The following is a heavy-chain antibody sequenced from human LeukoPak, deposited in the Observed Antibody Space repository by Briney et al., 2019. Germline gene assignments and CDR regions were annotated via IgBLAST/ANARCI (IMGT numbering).Heavy chain of an antibody. Sequence: PSDTLSLTCTVSGGSISSSSYYWAWIRQPPGKGLQRIGSIYYSGSTYYNPSLKSRVTISVDTSKNQFSLKLSSVTAADTAVYYCARYSSSWDSFDYWGQGTLVTVSS. D-gene: IGHD6-13*01. CDR1: GGSISSSSYY. CDR2: IYYSGST. CDR3: ARYSSSWDSFDY. V-gene: IGHV4-39*07. J-gene: IGHJ4*02.